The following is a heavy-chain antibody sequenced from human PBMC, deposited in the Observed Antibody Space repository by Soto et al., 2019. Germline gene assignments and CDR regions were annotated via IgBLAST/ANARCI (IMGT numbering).Heavy chain of an antibody. CDR1: GGSISSYY. J-gene: IGHJ4*02. V-gene: IGHV4-59*08. D-gene: IGHD3-10*01. CDR3: ARLNYLRYYSDY. Sequence: SETLSLTCTVSGGSISSYYWSWIRQPPGKGLEWIGYIYYSGSTNYNPSLKSRVTISVDTSKNQFSLKLSSVTAADTAVYYCARLNYLRYYSDYWGQGTLVTVSS. CDR2: IYYSGST.